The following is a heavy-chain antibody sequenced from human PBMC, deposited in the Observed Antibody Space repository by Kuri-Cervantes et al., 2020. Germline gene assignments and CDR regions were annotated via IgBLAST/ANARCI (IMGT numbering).Heavy chain of an antibody. CDR1: GGSVSSGSYY. V-gene: IGHV4-61*01. CDR3: ARGKQGPRCFDL. Sequence: SETLSLTCTVSGGSVSSGSYYWSWIRQPPGKGLEWIGYIYYSGSTNYNPSLKSRVTISVDTSKNQFSLKLSSVTAADTAVYYCARGKQGPRCFDLWGRGTLVTVSS. J-gene: IGHJ2*01. CDR2: IYYSGST.